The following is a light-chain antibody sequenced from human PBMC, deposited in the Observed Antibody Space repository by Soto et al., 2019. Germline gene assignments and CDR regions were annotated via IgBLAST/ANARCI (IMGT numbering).Light chain of an antibody. V-gene: IGKV3-15*01. CDR2: DIS. CDR1: QTVSSN. CDR3: QQYNNWPS. Sequence: VMTQSPATLSVSKGERATLSCGASQTVSSNLAWYQQRPGQAPRLLIYDISNRATGVPARFSGSGSETEFTLTIRSLQSEDFAVYFCQQYNNWPSFGQGTRLEIK. J-gene: IGKJ5*01.